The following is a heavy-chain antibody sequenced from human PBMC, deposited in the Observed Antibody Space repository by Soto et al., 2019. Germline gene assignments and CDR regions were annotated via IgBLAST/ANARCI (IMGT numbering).Heavy chain of an antibody. CDR3: AKDLIYGYNSGRPFDS. D-gene: IGHD6-19*01. Sequence: EVQLLESGGGLVQPGGSLRLSCEPLGFTLSSFAMSWSRQAPGKGLEWVSAIGGRGDSTYYADSVKGRFTISRDNSKNTLYLQMNSLRAEDTAVYYCAKDLIYGYNSGRPFDSWGQGTLVTVSS. CDR2: IGGRGDST. V-gene: IGHV3-23*01. J-gene: IGHJ4*02. CDR1: GFTLSSFA.